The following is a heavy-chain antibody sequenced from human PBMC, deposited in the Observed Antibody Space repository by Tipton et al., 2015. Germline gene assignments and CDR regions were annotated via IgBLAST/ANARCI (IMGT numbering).Heavy chain of an antibody. D-gene: IGHD2-2*01. Sequence: TLSLTCTVSGGSISSGGYYWSWIRQHPGKGLEWIGYIYYSGSTYYNPSLKSRVIISEDTSKNQFSLKLNSVTAADTAVYYCARDTGVRYCTSTSCHWGGMDVWGQGTTVTVSS. CDR2: IYYSGST. V-gene: IGHV4-31*03. J-gene: IGHJ6*02. CDR3: ARDTGVRYCTSTSCHWGGMDV. CDR1: GGSISSGGYY.